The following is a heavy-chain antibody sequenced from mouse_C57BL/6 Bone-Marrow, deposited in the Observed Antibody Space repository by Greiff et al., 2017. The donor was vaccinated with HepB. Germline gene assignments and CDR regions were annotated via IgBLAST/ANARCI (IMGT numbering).Heavy chain of an antibody. J-gene: IGHJ3*01. D-gene: IGHD5-1*01. V-gene: IGHV1-81*01. CDR2: IYPRSGNT. CDR3: ARGRNSTLGAY. CDR1: GYTFTSYG. Sequence: QVQLQQSGAELARPGASVKLSCKASGYTFTSYGISWVKQRTGQGLEWIGEIYPRSGNTYYNEKFNGKATLTADKSSSTAYMELRSLTSEDSAVYFCARGRNSTLGAYWGQGTLVTVSA.